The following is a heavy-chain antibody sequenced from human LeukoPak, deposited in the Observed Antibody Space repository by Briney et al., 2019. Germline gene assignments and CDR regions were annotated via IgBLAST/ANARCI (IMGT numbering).Heavy chain of an antibody. V-gene: IGHV3-23*01. J-gene: IGHJ5*02. Sequence: GGSLRLSCAASGFTFSSYAMSWVRQAPGKGLEWVSAISGSGGSTYYADSVKGRFTISRDNSKNTLYLQMNSLRAEDTAVYYCAKDLYYSSWYMWYIENWFDPWGQGTLVTVSS. CDR3: AKDLYYSSWYMWYIENWFDP. CDR1: GFTFSSYA. D-gene: IGHD6-13*01. CDR2: ISGSGGST.